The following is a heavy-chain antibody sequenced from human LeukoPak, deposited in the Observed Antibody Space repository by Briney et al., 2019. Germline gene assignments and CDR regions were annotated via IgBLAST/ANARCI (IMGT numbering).Heavy chain of an antibody. V-gene: IGHV3-23*01. CDR2: ISGGGDAT. D-gene: IGHD2-2*01. Sequence: GGSLRLSCAASTFIFSDYAMTWVRQAPGKGLEWVSTISGGGDATYYAHSVKGRFAVSRDNSKKTLYLQLNSLRAEDTAVYYCTRDQRKYCSRTTCFVFDIWGQGTVVSVSS. CDR3: TRDQRKYCSRTTCFVFDI. J-gene: IGHJ3*02. CDR1: TFIFSDYA.